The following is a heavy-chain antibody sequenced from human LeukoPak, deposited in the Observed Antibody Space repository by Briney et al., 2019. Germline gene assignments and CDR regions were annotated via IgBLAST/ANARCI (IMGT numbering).Heavy chain of an antibody. J-gene: IGHJ2*01. CDR3: ARDAWSTFWYFDL. CDR1: GYTFTGYY. CDR2: INPNGGGT. D-gene: IGHD2-15*01. Sequence: ASVKVSCKVSGYTFTGYYINWVRQAPGQGLERLGWINPNGGGTIYAQNFQGRVTMTSDTSISTAYMELSRLRSDDTAVYYCARDAWSTFWYFDLWGRGTLVTVSS. V-gene: IGHV1-2*02.